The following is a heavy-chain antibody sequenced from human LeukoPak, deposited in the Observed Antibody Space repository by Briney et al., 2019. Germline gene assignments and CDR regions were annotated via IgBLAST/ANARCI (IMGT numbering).Heavy chain of an antibody. CDR3: ARRDDHNGRDY. CDR2: SYSGGST. D-gene: IGHD5-24*01. Sequence: EVSLRLSCVVSGFTVSNSYMSWVRQAPRKGLEWVSLSYSGGSTYYADSVKGRFTISRDNSKNTVHLQMNSLRAEDTAMYYCARRDDHNGRDYWGQGTLVTVSS. CDR1: GFTVSNSY. J-gene: IGHJ4*02. V-gene: IGHV3-53*01.